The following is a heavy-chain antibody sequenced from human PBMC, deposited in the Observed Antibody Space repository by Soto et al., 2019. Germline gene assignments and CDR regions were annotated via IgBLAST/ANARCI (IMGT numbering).Heavy chain of an antibody. CDR3: CSGTTRDEPTYYFDS. J-gene: IGHJ4*02. CDR1: GASISSGDYY. D-gene: IGHD3-10*02. Sequence: QVQLQESGPGLVKPSQTLSLTCTVSGASISSGDYYWNWIRQPPGKGLEWIGYIYYSGSTYYNPSLKSRVTISVDTSNNQFSLKLISVTAADTAVYYCCSGTTRDEPTYYFDSWGQGSLVTVSS. CDR2: IYYSGST. V-gene: IGHV4-30-4*01.